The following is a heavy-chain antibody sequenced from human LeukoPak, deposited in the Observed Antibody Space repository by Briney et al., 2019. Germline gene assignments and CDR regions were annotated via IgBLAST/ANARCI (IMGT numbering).Heavy chain of an antibody. Sequence: GASVKVSCKASGGTFSSYAISWVRQAPGQGLEWMGGIIPIFGTANYAQKFQGRVTITADESTSTAYMELSSLRSEDTAVYYCASDSRSVVAPLFGSNWFDPWGQGTLVTVSS. D-gene: IGHD2-15*01. CDR3: ASDSRSVVAPLFGSNWFDP. V-gene: IGHV1-69*13. CDR2: IIPIFGTA. CDR1: GGTFSSYA. J-gene: IGHJ5*02.